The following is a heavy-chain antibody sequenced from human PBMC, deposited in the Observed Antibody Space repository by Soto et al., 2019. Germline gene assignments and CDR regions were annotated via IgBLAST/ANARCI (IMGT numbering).Heavy chain of an antibody. V-gene: IGHV4-30-4*01. Sequence: QVQLQESGPGLVKPSQTLSLTCTVSGASISSGDYYCSCIRQPPGKGLEWIGFTYYSGSIFYNPSLKSRLSISLDTSNNHFSLKLTSVTAADTAVYYCARAYADYGDAFDIWGQGTMVTVSS. CDR2: TYYSGSI. CDR1: GASISSGDYY. D-gene: IGHD4-17*01. J-gene: IGHJ3*02. CDR3: ARAYADYGDAFDI.